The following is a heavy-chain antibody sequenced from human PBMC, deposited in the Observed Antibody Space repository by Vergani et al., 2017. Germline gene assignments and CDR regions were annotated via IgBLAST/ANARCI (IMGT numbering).Heavy chain of an antibody. CDR1: GFTFSNFG. CDR3: AKYLRDSTDGLPDS. V-gene: IGHV3-30*02. CDR2: IGKDVINT. Sequence: QVQLVESAGGVVQPGGSLRLSCAASGFTFSNFGMHWIRQAPGKGLEWLAYIGKDVINTRYRDAVKGRFTVSRDNSKDILYLQMDSLRSEDTALYYCAKYLRDSTDGLPDSWGPGTLVIVSS. J-gene: IGHJ4*02. D-gene: IGHD2-21*02.